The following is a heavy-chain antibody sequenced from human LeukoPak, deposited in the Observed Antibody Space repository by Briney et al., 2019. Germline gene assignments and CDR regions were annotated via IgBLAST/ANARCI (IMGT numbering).Heavy chain of an antibody. J-gene: IGHJ4*02. CDR1: GGSISSYY. V-gene: IGHV4-59*08. CDR3: ARHGITYYYDSSGYYYPYYFDY. D-gene: IGHD3-22*01. Sequence: PSETLSHTCTVSGGSISSYYWSWIRQPPGKGLEWIGYIYYSGSTNYNPSLKSRVTISVKTSKNQFSLKLSSVTAADTAVYYCARHGITYYYDSSGYYYPYYFDYWGQGTLVTVSS. CDR2: IYYSGST.